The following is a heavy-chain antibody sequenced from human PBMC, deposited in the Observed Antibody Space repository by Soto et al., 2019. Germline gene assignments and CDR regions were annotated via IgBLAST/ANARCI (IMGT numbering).Heavy chain of an antibody. CDR1: GYSFTSYW. CDR3: ARLLYYDILTGYSPYYYGMDV. CDR2: IDPSDSYT. D-gene: IGHD3-9*01. V-gene: IGHV5-10-1*01. J-gene: IGHJ6*02. Sequence: GESLKISCKGSGYSFTSYWISWVRQMPGKGLEWMGRIDPSDSYTNYSPSFQGHVTISADKSISTAYLQWSSLKASDTAMYYCARLLYYDILTGYSPYYYGMDVWGQGTTVTV.